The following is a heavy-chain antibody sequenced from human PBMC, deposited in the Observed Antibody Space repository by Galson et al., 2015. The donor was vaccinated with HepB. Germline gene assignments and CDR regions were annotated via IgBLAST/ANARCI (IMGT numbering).Heavy chain of an antibody. CDR3: AKIAAAGNDYYYYMDV. D-gene: IGHD6-13*01. Sequence: SLRLSCAASGFTFSSYGMHWVRQAPGKGLQWVAVISFDGRNKYYADSVKGRFTISRDNSKNTLYLQMNSLRPEDTAVYYCAKIAAAGNDYYYYMDVWGKGTTVTVSS. V-gene: IGHV3-30*18. J-gene: IGHJ6*03. CDR2: ISFDGRNK. CDR1: GFTFSSYG.